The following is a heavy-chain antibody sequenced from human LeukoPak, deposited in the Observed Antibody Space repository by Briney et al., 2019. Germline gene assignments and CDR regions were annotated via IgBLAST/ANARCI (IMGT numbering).Heavy chain of an antibody. CDR3: ANVLVPVYYFDY. D-gene: IGHD3-16*01. J-gene: IGHJ4*02. CDR1: GFTFRSYG. Sequence: GGSLRLSCAASGFTFRSYGMSWVRQAPGKGLEWVSIISDNGANTYYADSVRGRFTISRDNSKNTLYLQMNSLRAEDTAVYYCANVLVPVYYFDYWGQGTLVTVSS. CDR2: ISDNGANT. V-gene: IGHV3-23*01.